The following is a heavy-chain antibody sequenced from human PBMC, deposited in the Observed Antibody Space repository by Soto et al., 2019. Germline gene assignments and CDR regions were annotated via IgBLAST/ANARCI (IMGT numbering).Heavy chain of an antibody. V-gene: IGHV3-23*01. CDR3: AKVPARAGYYDSSGDYYYYYGMDV. CDR1: GFTFSSYA. J-gene: IGHJ6*02. D-gene: IGHD3-22*01. CDR2: ICGSGGNT. Sequence: GGSLRLSCAASGFTFSSYAMSWVRQAPGKGLEWVSAICGSGGNTYYADSVKGRFTISRDNSKNTLYLQMNSLRAEDTAVYYCAKVPARAGYYDSSGDYYYYYGMDVWGQGTTVTVSS.